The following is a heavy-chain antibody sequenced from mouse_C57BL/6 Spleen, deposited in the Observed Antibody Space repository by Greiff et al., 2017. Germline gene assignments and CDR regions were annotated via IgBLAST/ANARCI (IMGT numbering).Heavy chain of an antibody. Sequence: VHLVESGPGLVAPSQSLSITCTVSGFSLTSYGVHWVRQPPGKGLEWLVVIWSDGSTNYNSALESRLSISKDNSKSQVFLKMNSLQTDDTAMYYWASLDSSGYWFAYWGQGTLVTVSA. V-gene: IGHV2-6*03. J-gene: IGHJ3*01. D-gene: IGHD3-2*02. CDR3: ASLDSSGYWFAY. CDR1: GFSLTSYG. CDR2: IWSDGST.